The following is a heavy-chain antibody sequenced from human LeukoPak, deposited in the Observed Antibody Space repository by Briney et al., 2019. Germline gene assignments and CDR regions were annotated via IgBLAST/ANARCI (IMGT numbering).Heavy chain of an antibody. Sequence: TGGSLRLSCAASGFTFSSYSMNWVRQAPGKGLEWVSSISSSSSYIYYADSVKGRFTISRDNAKNSLYLQMNSRRAEDTAVYYCARGQLPLYYYYYYMDVWGKGTTVTVSS. J-gene: IGHJ6*03. CDR2: ISSSSSYI. D-gene: IGHD2-2*01. CDR3: ARGQLPLYYYYYYMDV. V-gene: IGHV3-21*01. CDR1: GFTFSSYS.